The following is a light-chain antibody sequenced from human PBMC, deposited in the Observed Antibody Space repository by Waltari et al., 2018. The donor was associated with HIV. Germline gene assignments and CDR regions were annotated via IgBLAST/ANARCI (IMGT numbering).Light chain of an antibody. J-gene: IGLJ2*01. V-gene: IGLV2-11*01. CDR3: CSYADGYTWI. CDR1: NSAFGAYPF. Sequence: QSALTQPRSVSESPGPSATIPCTGTNSAFGAYPFASWYQQHPGKATKLIIYDINKRPSGVPDRFSGSKSGNMASLAISGLQAEDEADYYCCSYADGYTWIFGGGTKLTVL. CDR2: DIN.